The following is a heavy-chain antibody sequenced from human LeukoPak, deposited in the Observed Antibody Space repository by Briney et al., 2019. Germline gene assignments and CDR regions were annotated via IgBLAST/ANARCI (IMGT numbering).Heavy chain of an antibody. D-gene: IGHD3-3*01. Sequence: ASVKVSCKASGGTFSSYAISWVRQAPGQGVEWMGGLIPIFGTANYAQKFQGRVTITTDESTSTAYMELSSLRSEDTAVYYCALGLGDFWSGSPIDYWGQGTLVTVSS. CDR3: ALGLGDFWSGSPIDY. J-gene: IGHJ4*02. CDR1: GGTFSSYA. V-gene: IGHV1-69*05. CDR2: LIPIFGTA.